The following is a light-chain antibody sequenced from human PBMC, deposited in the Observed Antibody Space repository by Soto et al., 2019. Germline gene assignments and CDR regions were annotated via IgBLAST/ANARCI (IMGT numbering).Light chain of an antibody. CDR3: QQYKSYWT. J-gene: IGKJ1*01. CDR1: QSITNW. V-gene: IGKV1-5*03. CDR2: EAS. Sequence: DIQMTQSPSTLSASVGDRVTITCRASQSITNWLAWYQLKPGKAPKLLIHEASNLHSGVSSRFPGSGSGTDFTLTIPSLQPEDFATYYCQQYKSYWTFGQGTKGDIK.